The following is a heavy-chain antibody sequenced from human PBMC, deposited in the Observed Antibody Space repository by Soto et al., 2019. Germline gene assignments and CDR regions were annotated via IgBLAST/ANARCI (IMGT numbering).Heavy chain of an antibody. Sequence: QVQLVESGGGVVQPGRSLRLSCAASGFTFSSYGMHWVRQAPGKGLEWVAVISYDGSNKYYADSVKGRFTISRDNSKNTLYLQMNSLRADDTAVYYCAKEGYCSGGSCYGRYGMDVWGQGTTVTVSS. D-gene: IGHD2-15*01. CDR3: AKEGYCSGGSCYGRYGMDV. CDR1: GFTFSSYG. J-gene: IGHJ6*02. CDR2: ISYDGSNK. V-gene: IGHV3-30*18.